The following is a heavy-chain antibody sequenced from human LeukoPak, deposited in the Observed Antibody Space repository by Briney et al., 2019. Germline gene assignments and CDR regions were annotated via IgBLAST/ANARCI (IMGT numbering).Heavy chain of an antibody. J-gene: IGHJ6*03. CDR1: GFTFSSYS. CDR3: ARRTHYYYYMDV. V-gene: IGHV3-21*01. CDR2: ISSSSSSYI. Sequence: GGSLRLSCVVSGFTFSSYSMNWVRQAPGKGLERVSSISSSSSSYIYYADSVKGRFTISRDNAKNSLYLQMNSLRVEDTAVYYCARRTHYYYYMDVWGKGTTVTVSS.